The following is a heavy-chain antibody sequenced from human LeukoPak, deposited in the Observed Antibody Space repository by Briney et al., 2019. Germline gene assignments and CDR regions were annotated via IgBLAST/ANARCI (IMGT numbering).Heavy chain of an antibody. CDR3: AKRGYDRSGYYGYFDY. CDR2: ISGSGGST. V-gene: IGHV3-23*01. CDR1: GFTPSSDA. Sequence: PRGSLRLSCAASGFTPSSDAMRWVRQAPGKGLEWVSVISGSGGSTYYADSVEGRFTISRDNSKNTLYLQMNSLRAEDTAVYYCAKRGYDRSGYYGYFDYWAQGTLVTVSS. D-gene: IGHD3-22*01. J-gene: IGHJ4*02.